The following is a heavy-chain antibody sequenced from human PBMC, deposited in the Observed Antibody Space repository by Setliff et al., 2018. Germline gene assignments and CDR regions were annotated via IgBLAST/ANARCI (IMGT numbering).Heavy chain of an antibody. CDR1: GGSISSHY. CDR3: ASERESASRQTYFDS. D-gene: IGHD2-15*01. J-gene: IGHJ4*02. V-gene: IGHV4-59*11. Sequence: SETLSLTCTVSGGSISSHYWSWIRQPPGKGLEWIGSIYYSGSTNYNPSLKSRVTISVDTSKNQFSLILSSVTAADTAVYYCASERESASRQTYFDSWGQGTLVTVSS. CDR2: IYYSGST.